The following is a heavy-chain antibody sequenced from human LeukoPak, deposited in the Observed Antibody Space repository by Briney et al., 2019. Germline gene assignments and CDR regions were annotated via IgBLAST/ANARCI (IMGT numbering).Heavy chain of an antibody. J-gene: IGHJ6*03. CDR3: ARGTRDGYYYYMDV. CDR2: MNPNSGNT. CDR1: GYTFTSYD. V-gene: IGHV1-8*03. Sequence: ASVKVSCKASGYTFTSYDINWVRQATGQGLEWMGWMNPNSGNTGYAQKFQGRVTITRNTSISTAYMELSSLRSEDTAVYYCARGTRDGYYYYMDVWGKGTTVTVSS. D-gene: IGHD2-8*01.